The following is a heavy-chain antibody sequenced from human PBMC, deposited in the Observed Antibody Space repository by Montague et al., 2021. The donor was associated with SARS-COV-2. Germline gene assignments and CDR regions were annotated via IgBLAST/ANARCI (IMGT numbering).Heavy chain of an antibody. CDR3: ARRDHTSWYKNHYCGLDV. D-gene: IGHD6-13*01. J-gene: IGHJ6*02. Sequence: SETLSLTCTVSGGSISGSTYLWDWIRQPPGKGLEWIASVYYSGSTYYNPSLRSRVTISADTSKNQFSLKVSSVTAADTAVYYCARRDHTSWYKNHYCGLDVWGQGTTVTVSS. V-gene: IGHV4-39*01. CDR1: GGSISGSTYL. CDR2: VYYSGST.